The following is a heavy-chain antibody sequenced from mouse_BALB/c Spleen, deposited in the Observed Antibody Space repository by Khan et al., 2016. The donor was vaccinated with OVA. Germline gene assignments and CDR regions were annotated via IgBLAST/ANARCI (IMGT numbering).Heavy chain of an antibody. CDR3: ARGDGYYVYFDY. V-gene: IGHV1-77*01. J-gene: IGHJ2*01. CDR1: GYTFTYYV. CDR2: IYPGSDNA. D-gene: IGHD2-3*01. Sequence: QVQLKESGPELVKPGASVKMSCKASGYTFTYYVITWVKQRTGQGLEWIGEIYPGSDNAYYNERFKGKATLTVDKSSNTTHMQLSSLTSEDSAVYFCARGDGYYVYFDYWGQGTTLTVSS.